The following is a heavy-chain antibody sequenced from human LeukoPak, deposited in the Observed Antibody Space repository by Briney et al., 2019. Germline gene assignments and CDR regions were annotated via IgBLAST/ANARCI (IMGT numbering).Heavy chain of an antibody. CDR3: AREPGFDSSGYLNWFDP. Sequence: PSETLSLTCTVSGGSISSYYWSWIRQPPGKGLEWIGYIHYSGSTNYSPSLKGRVTISVDTSKNQFSLKLSSVTAADTAVYYCAREPGFDSSGYLNWFDPWGQGTLVTVSS. CDR2: IHYSGST. CDR1: GGSISSYY. V-gene: IGHV4-59*01. J-gene: IGHJ5*02. D-gene: IGHD3-22*01.